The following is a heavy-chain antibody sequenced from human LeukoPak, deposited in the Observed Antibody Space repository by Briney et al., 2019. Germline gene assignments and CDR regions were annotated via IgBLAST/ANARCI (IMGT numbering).Heavy chain of an antibody. CDR1: GGSVSAYY. CDR2: IYSTGDT. Sequence: PSETLSLTCSVSGGSVSAYYWSWIRQPAGKGLEWIGRIYSTGDTNYNPSLKSRVTMSLDRSKKQFSLNLRSLTAADTAVYYCARGPTSAEVRNWYFDLWGRGTLVAVS. J-gene: IGHJ2*01. V-gene: IGHV4-4*07. D-gene: IGHD1-14*01. CDR3: ARGPTSAEVRNWYFDL.